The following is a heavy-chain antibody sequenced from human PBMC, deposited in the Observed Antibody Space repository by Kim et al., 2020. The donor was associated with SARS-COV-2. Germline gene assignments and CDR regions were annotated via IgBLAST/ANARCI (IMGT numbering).Heavy chain of an antibody. D-gene: IGHD3-16*01. CDR2: ISNGGAGT. J-gene: IGHJ3*02. V-gene: IGHV3-23*01. CDR3: AKDLGARGGGATLHI. CDR1: GFTFDSYA. Sequence: GGSLRLSCSASGFTFDSYAMRWVRQPPGKGLEWVSSISNGGAGTYLTDSVRGRFTISRDNSENTLYLQMNSLRVDDTAIYFCAKDLGARGGGATLHIWGQGTAVTVSS.